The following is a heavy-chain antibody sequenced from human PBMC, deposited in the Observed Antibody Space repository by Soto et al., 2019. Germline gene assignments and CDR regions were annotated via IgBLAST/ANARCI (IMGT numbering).Heavy chain of an antibody. Sequence: SQTLSLTCAISGDSVSSTSTAWSWIRPSPSRGLEWLGRTYYRSKWYSDYAVSVKGRITINPDTSKNQFSLQLKSVTPEDTAVYYCARGSYYSGWVWGQGTLVTVSS. CDR3: ARGSYYSGWV. CDR1: GDSVSSTSTA. V-gene: IGHV6-1*01. D-gene: IGHD6-19*01. J-gene: IGHJ4*02. CDR2: TYYRSKWYS.